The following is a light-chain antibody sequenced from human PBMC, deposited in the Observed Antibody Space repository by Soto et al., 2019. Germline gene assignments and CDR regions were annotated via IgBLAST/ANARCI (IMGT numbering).Light chain of an antibody. J-gene: IGKJ3*01. CDR3: QQYGISPFT. V-gene: IGKV3-20*01. CDR2: GAS. CDR1: QSVSSSY. Sequence: EIVLTQSPGTLSLSPGERATLSCRASQSVSSSYLAWYQQEPGQAPRLLIYGASSRATGIPDRFSGSGSGTDFTLTISRLEPEDFTVYYCQQYGISPFTFGPGTKVDV.